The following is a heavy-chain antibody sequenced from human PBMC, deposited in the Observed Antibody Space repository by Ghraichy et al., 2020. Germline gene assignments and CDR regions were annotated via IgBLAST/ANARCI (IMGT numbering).Heavy chain of an antibody. CDR2: ISYDGTNE. D-gene: IGHD3-3*01. J-gene: IGHJ6*03. Sequence: GGSLRLSCAASAFTFSRFGMHWVRQAPGKGLEWVAVISYDGTNEYYADSVKGRFTISRDNSKNTLSLQMNSLRAEDTAVYYCAKDREDFDFWSTYDMDVWGKGTTVTVSS. CDR3: AKDREDFDFWSTYDMDV. V-gene: IGHV3-30*18. CDR1: AFTFSRFG.